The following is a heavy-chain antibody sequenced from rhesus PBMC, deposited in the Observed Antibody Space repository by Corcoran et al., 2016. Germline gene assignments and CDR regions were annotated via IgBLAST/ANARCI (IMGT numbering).Heavy chain of an antibody. CDR2: FNSGGGTT. Sequence: EVQLVETGGGLVQPGGSLKLYCAASGFTFSTYGMSWVRQAAGKGLEWVSAFNSGGGTTYDADDVKGRFTLSRDNSKNTLSLQMNSLRAEDTAVYYCAKVGYSGSWGDWGQGVLVTVSS. J-gene: IGHJ4*01. D-gene: IGHD6-25*01. V-gene: IGHV3S5*01. CDR1: GFTFSTYG. CDR3: AKVGYSGSWGD.